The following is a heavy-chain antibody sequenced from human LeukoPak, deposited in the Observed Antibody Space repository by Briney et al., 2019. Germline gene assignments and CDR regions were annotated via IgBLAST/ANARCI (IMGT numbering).Heavy chain of an antibody. V-gene: IGHV4-34*01. D-gene: IGHD6-13*01. Sequence: SETLSLTCAVYGGSFSGYYWSWIRQPPGKGLEWIGEINHSGSTNYNPSLKSRVTISVDTSKNQFSLKLSSVTAADTAVYYCNIAAAGPRTYYYYMDVWGKGTTVTVSS. J-gene: IGHJ6*03. CDR1: GGSFSGYY. CDR2: INHSGST. CDR3: NIAAAGPRTYYYYMDV.